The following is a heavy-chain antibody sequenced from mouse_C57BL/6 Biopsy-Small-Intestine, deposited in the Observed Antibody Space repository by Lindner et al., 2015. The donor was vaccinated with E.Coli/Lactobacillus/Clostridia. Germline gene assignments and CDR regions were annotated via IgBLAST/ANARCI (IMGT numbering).Heavy chain of an antibody. D-gene: IGHD2-5*01. CDR3: ASYSNSWYFDV. Sequence: VQLQESGPELVKPGASVKISCKASGYAFSSSWVNWVKQRPGKGLEWIGRIYPGDGDTNYNGKFKGKATLTADKSSSTAYMQLSSLTSEDSAVYFCASYSNSWYFDVWGAGTTVTVSS. J-gene: IGHJ1*01. CDR1: GYAFSSSW. V-gene: IGHV1-82*01. CDR2: IYPGDGDT.